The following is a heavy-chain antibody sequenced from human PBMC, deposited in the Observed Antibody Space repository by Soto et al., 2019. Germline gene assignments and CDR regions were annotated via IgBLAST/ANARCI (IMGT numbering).Heavy chain of an antibody. Sequence: SETLSLTCTVSGGSISSYYWSWIRQPPGKGLEWIGYIYYSGSTNYNPSLKSRVTISVDTSKNQFSLKLSSVTAADTAVYYCARPTPFSEGQMAFDIWGQGTMVTVSS. J-gene: IGHJ3*02. CDR3: ARPTPFSEGQMAFDI. CDR2: IYYSGST. CDR1: GGSISSYY. V-gene: IGHV4-59*08.